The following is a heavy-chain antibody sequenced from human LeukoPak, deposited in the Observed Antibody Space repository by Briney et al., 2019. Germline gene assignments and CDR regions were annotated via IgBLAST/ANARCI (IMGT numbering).Heavy chain of an antibody. D-gene: IGHD5-24*01. Sequence: GESLKISCKGSGYSFTSYWIGWVRQMSGKGLEWMGTIYPGDSDSRYSPSFQGQVTISADKSISTAYLQWSSLKASDTAMYYCARSSRDGYRDFDYWGQGTLVTVCS. J-gene: IGHJ4*01. CDR3: ARSSRDGYRDFDY. CDR1: GYSFTSYW. CDR2: IYPGDSDS. V-gene: IGHV5-51*01.